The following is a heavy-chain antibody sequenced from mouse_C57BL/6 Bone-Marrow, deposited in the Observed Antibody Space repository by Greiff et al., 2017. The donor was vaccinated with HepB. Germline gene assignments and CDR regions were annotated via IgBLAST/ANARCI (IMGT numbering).Heavy chain of an antibody. V-gene: IGHV1-69*01. CDR1: GYTFTSYW. CDR2: IDPSDSYT. D-gene: IGHD1-1*01. Sequence: QVQLQQPGAELVMPGASVKLSCKASGYTFTSYWMHWVKQRPGQGLEWIGEIDPSDSYTNYNQKFKGKSTLTVDKSSSTAYMQLSSLTSEDSAVYYCASPIATVVAPCAMDYGGQGTGVTVS. J-gene: IGHJ4*01. CDR3: ASPIATVVAPCAMDY.